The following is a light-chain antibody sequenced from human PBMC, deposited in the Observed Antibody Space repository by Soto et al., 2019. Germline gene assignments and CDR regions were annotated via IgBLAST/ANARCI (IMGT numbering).Light chain of an antibody. Sequence: IVMTQSPATLSVSPGERATLSCRASQSVGSTVAWYQQKPGQAPRLLIYGAFARATGIPARFSGSGSGTEFTLTISSLQSEDFAFYYWQQYKDWPTTFGQGTKVE. CDR2: GAF. J-gene: IGKJ1*01. CDR1: QSVGST. CDR3: QQYKDWPTT. V-gene: IGKV3-15*01.